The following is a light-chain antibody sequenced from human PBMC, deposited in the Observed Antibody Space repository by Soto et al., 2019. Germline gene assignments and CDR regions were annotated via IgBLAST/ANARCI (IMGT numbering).Light chain of an antibody. V-gene: IGKV1-6*01. Sequence: IHMTHSPSSLSASVGDIVAITFRASQGIRNDLGWYQQKPGKAPKLLIYAASSLQSGVPSRFSGSGSGTDFTLTISSLQPEDFATYYCLQDYNYPLTFGGGTKVDIK. CDR2: AAS. CDR1: QGIRND. CDR3: LQDYNYPLT. J-gene: IGKJ4*01.